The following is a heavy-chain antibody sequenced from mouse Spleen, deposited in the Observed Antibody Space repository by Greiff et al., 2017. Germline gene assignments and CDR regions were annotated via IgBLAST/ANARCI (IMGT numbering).Heavy chain of an antibody. CDR1: GYAFSSSW. CDR2: IYPGDGDT. J-gene: IGHJ4*01. CDR3: ARSRGWLLLNYAMDY. Sequence: VQLQQSGPELVKPGASVKISCKASGYAFSSSWMNWVKQRPGKGLEWIGRIYPGDGDTNYNGKFKGKATLTADKSSSTAYMQLSSLTSEDSAVYFCARSRGWLLLNYAMDYWGQGTSVTVSS. D-gene: IGHD2-3*01. V-gene: IGHV1-82*01.